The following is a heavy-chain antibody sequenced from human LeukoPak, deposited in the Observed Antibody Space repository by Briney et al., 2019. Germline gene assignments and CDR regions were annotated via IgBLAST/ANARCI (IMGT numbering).Heavy chain of an antibody. D-gene: IGHD4-17*01. V-gene: IGHV3-23*01. CDR3: AKISSLNGDYPPDY. CDR1: GFTFSTYA. Sequence: GGSLRLSCAASGFTFSTYAMSWVRQAPGKGLEWVSAISGSGGSTYYADSVKGRFTISRDNSKNTLYLRMNSLRAEDTAVYYCAKISSLNGDYPPDYWGQRTLVTVSS. CDR2: ISGSGGST. J-gene: IGHJ4*02.